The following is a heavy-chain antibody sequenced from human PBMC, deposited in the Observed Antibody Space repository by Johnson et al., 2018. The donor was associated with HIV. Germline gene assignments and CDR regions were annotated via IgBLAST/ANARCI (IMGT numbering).Heavy chain of an antibody. Sequence: QVQLVESGGGLVKPGGSLRLSCAASGFTFSDYYMHWVRQAPGKGLEWVAVISYDGSSTSYAASVKGRFTISRDNSKNTLDLQMNGLRAGDTAAYYCAKAVAARPQGNDGAFDIWGQGTMVTVSS. CDR2: ISYDGSST. J-gene: IGHJ3*02. CDR3: AKAVAARPQGNDGAFDI. D-gene: IGHD6-6*01. CDR1: GFTFSDYY. V-gene: IGHV3-30*18.